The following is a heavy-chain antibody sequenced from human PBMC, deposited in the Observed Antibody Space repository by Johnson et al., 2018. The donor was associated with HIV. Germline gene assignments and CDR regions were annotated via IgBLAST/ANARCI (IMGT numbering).Heavy chain of an antibody. CDR3: ARDNNDSGGYLGAWDL. CDR1: GFTFSSYA. Sequence: VQLVESGGGVVQPGRSLRLSCAASGFTFSSYAMSWVRQAPGKGLEWVSAISGSGGSTYYADSVKGRFTISRYNSKNTLYLQMNTLRAEDTAVYYCARDNNDSGGYLGAWDLWGQGTMVTVSS. V-gene: IGHV3-23*04. D-gene: IGHD3-22*01. J-gene: IGHJ3*01. CDR2: ISGSGGST.